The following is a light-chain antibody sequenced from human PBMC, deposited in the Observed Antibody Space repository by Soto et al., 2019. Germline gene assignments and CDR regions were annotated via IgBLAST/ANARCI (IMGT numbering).Light chain of an antibody. CDR1: QSFTSGY. Sequence: EIVLTQSPGTLPLSPGERATLSCRASQSFTSGYLAWYQQKPGQAPRLLIYAASNRATGIPDRFSGSGSGTDSTLTISRLEPDDFAVHYCQEYGSSRTFGQGTKV. CDR3: QEYGSSRT. V-gene: IGKV3-20*01. J-gene: IGKJ1*01. CDR2: AAS.